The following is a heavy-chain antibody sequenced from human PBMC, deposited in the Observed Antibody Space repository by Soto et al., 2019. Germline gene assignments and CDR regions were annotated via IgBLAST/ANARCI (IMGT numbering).Heavy chain of an antibody. D-gene: IGHD6-19*01. J-gene: IGHJ4*02. CDR3: AKRIKYSSGWYADY. V-gene: IGHV3-23*01. CDR2: ISGDGIHT. Sequence: EVQLLESGGGLVQPGGSLRLSCAASGFTFSNYAMSWVRQAPGKGLEWVSAISGDGIHTYYVDYVKGRFTISRDNSKNTLYLQMNSLKVEDTAIYYCAKRIKYSSGWYADYWGQGNLVTVSS. CDR1: GFTFSNYA.